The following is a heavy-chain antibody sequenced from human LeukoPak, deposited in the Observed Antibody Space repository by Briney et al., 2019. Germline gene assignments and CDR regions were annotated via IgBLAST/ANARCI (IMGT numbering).Heavy chain of an antibody. Sequence: GASVKVSCKSSGYTVISYYIHWMRQAPGQGPEWMGVINPSDGRTRYAQKLQGRVTMTRDTSTSTLYMDLSSLRSEDTAVYYCARGLDSSGWSYFEYWGQGTLVTVSS. V-gene: IGHV1-46*04. CDR1: GYTVISYY. CDR3: ARGLDSSGWSYFEY. CDR2: INPSDGRT. J-gene: IGHJ4*02. D-gene: IGHD6-19*01.